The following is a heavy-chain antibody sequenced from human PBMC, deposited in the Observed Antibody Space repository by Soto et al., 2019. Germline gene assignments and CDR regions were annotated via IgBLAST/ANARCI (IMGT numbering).Heavy chain of an antibody. V-gene: IGHV1-18*01. Sequence: QVQLVQSGAEVKKPGASVKVSCKASGYTFTSYGISWVRQAPGQGLEWMGWISAYNGNTNYAQKLQGRVTMTTATSTSTAYMELRSLRSDDTAVYYCAGESSSGYRGLYYYGMDVWGQGTTVTVSS. CDR3: AGESSSGYRGLYYYGMDV. D-gene: IGHD5-18*01. CDR1: GYTFTSYG. J-gene: IGHJ6*02. CDR2: ISAYNGNT.